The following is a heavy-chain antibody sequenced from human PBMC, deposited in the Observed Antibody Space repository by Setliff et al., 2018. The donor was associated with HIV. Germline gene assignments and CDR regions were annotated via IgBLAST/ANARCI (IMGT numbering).Heavy chain of an antibody. D-gene: IGHD2-15*01. Sequence: ASVKVSCKASGYSFTNYGVSWVRQAPGQGLEWMGWISAHFAQKFQGRVSMTRDTSTSTVYMDLPSLTSDDTAVYYCVRELHGGYFDYWGQGTLVTVSS. V-gene: IGHV1-18*01. J-gene: IGHJ4*02. CDR1: GYSFTNYG. CDR3: VRELHGGYFDY. CDR2: ISA.